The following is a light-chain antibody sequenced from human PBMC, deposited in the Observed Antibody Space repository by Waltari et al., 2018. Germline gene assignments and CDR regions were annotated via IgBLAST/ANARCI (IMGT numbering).Light chain of an antibody. CDR1: TGHSDFA. CDR3: QTWGSGIVT. J-gene: IGLJ2*01. V-gene: IGLV4-69*01. CDR2: LNSDGSH. Sequence: QPVLTQSPSASASLGASVKLTCTLSTGHSDFAIPCPPQQPERGPRYLMKLNSDGSHTKGDEIPDRFSGSSSGAERYLTISSLQSEDEAAYYCQTWGSGIVTFGGGTQLTVL.